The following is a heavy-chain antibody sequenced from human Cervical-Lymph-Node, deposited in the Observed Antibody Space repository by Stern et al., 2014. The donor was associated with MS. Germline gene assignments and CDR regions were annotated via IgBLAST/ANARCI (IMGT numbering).Heavy chain of an antibody. D-gene: IGHD6-19*01. CDR3: ARRGRWLDGFDV. CDR2: IYPVDSDT. V-gene: IGHV5-51*03. CDR1: GYSFTSYW. Sequence: EMQLVESGAEVRKPGESLKISCQGSGYSFTSYWIGWVRQLPGKGLEWMGIIYPVDSDTRYSSSLQGQVTISADKSIGTAYLQWSSLKASDTAMYYCARRGRWLDGFDVWGQGTMVTVSS. J-gene: IGHJ3*01.